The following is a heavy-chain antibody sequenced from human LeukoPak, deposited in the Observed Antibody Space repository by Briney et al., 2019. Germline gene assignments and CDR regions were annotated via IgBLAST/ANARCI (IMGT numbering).Heavy chain of an antibody. J-gene: IGHJ4*02. D-gene: IGHD3-10*01. V-gene: IGHV3-48*04. CDR1: GFTFSSYS. CDR2: ISSTTITI. Sequence: GGSLRLSCAASGFTFSSYSMNWVRQAPGKGLEWVSYISSTTITIYYADSVKGRFTVSRDNAKNSLYLQMNSLRAEDTAVYYCARRAPYGPGSYFPNFDYWSQGTLVTVSS. CDR3: ARRAPYGPGSYFPNFDY.